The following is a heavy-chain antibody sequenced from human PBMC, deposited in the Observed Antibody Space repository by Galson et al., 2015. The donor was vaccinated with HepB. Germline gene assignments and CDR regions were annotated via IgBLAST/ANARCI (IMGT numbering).Heavy chain of an antibody. Sequence: SLRLSCAASGFIFTSNALSWVRQGPGKGLEWVSAISGSGAVTYYADSVKGRFTVSKDNSKNTMYLQMNSLRAEDTAVYYCAKRLNSSCRAFDSWGQGALVTVSS. J-gene: IGHJ4*02. D-gene: IGHD2-15*01. CDR3: AKRLNSSCRAFDS. CDR1: GFIFTSNA. CDR2: ISGSGAVT. V-gene: IGHV3-23*01.